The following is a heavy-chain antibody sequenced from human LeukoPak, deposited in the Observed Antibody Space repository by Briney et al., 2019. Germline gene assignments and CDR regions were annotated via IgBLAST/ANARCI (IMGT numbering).Heavy chain of an antibody. V-gene: IGHV3-64*01. CDR1: GFTFSSYA. CDR3: ARWDLGVVQTTSLYYYYYMDV. D-gene: IGHD3-3*01. Sequence: PGGSLRLSCAASGFTFSSYAMHWVRQAPGKGLEYVSAISSNGGSTYYANSVKGRFTISRDNSKNTLYLQMGSLRAEDMAVYYCARWDLGVVQTTSLYYYYYMDVWGKGTTVTVSS. CDR2: ISSNGGST. J-gene: IGHJ6*03.